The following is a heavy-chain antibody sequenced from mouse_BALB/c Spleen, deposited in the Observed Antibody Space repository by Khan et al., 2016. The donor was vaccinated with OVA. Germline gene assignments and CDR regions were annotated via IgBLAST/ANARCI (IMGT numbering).Heavy chain of an antibody. CDR3: ARVNSGNRNDFDY. D-gene: IGHD1-1*01. V-gene: IGHV1-9*01. Sequence: QVQLKQSGADLMKPGASVKISCKVAGYTFSSYWIEWIKQRPGHGLEWIGEILPGSGSTNCNEKFKGKATFTADTSSNTAYMQLSSLTSEDSAVYYCARVNSGNRNDFDYWGQGTTRTVSS. J-gene: IGHJ2*01. CDR2: ILPGSGST. CDR1: GYTFSSYW.